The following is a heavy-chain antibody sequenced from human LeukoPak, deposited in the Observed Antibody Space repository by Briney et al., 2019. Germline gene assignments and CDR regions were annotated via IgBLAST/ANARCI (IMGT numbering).Heavy chain of an antibody. Sequence: SETLSLTCTVSGGSISSYYWSWIRQPAGEGLELIGRIYTSGSTNYNPSLKSRVTMSVDTSKNQFSLKLSSVTAADTAVYYCARASTTVVTDWFDPWGQGTLVTVSS. V-gene: IGHV4-4*07. D-gene: IGHD4-23*01. CDR2: IYTSGST. J-gene: IGHJ5*02. CDR3: ARASTTVVTDWFDP. CDR1: GGSISSYY.